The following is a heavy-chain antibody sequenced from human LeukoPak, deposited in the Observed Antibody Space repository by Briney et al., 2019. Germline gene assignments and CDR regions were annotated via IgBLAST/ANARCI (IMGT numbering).Heavy chain of an antibody. CDR3: ALNYYDMNY. Sequence: ASVKVSCTASGYTFTSYGISWVRQAPGQGLEWMGWISAYNGNTNYAQKLQGRVTMTTDTSTSTAYMELSSLRSEDTAVYYCALNYYDMNYWGQETLVTVSS. V-gene: IGHV1-18*01. J-gene: IGHJ4*02. D-gene: IGHD3-22*01. CDR2: ISAYNGNT. CDR1: GYTFTSYG.